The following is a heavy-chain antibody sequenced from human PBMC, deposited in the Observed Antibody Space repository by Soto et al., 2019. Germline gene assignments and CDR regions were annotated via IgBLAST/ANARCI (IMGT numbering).Heavy chain of an antibody. Sequence: ASVKVSCKASGGTFSSYTISWVRQAPGQGLEWMGWVSAYNGNTNYAQKLQGRVTMTTDTSTSTAYMELRSLRSDDTAVYYCARDRKYYYGSGSRSYYFDYWGQGTLVTVSS. CDR2: VSAYNGNT. J-gene: IGHJ4*02. CDR1: GGTFSSYT. V-gene: IGHV1-18*01. CDR3: ARDRKYYYGSGSRSYYFDY. D-gene: IGHD3-10*01.